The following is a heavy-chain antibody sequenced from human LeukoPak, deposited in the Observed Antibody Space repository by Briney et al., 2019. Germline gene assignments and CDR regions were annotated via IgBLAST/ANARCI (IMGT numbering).Heavy chain of an antibody. V-gene: IGHV1-18*01. CDR3: ARDYGRDSNYWFDP. CDR1: GYTFTSYG. CDR2: INAYNGNT. Sequence: ASVKVSCKASGYTFTSYGISWVRQAPGQGLEWMGWINAYNGNTNYAQKLQGRVTMTTDTSTSTAYMELRSLRSDDTAVYYCARDYGRDSNYWFDPWGQGTLVTVSS. D-gene: IGHD4-11*01. J-gene: IGHJ5*02.